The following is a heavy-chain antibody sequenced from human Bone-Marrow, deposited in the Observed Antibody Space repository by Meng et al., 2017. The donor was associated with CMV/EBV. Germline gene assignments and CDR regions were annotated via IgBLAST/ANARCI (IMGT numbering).Heavy chain of an antibody. J-gene: IGHJ6*02. CDR2: IIPILGIA. V-gene: IGHV1-69*10. D-gene: IGHD3-3*01. CDR1: GGTFSSYA. CDR3: ARETTIFGVVNLDV. Sequence: SVKVSCKASGGTFSSYAISWVRQAPGQGLEWMGGIIPILGIANYAQKFQGRVTITADKSTSTAYMELSSLRSEDTAVYYCARETTIFGVVNLDVWGQGTTVTFSS.